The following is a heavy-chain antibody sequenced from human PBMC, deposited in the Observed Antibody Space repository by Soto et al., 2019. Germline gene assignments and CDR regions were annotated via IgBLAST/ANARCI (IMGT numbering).Heavy chain of an antibody. CDR2: IIPLLDVA. CDR3: ARDSPIGSTFSGYDAIDY. D-gene: IGHD5-12*01. J-gene: IGHJ4*02. Sequence: QVQLVQSGAEVKKPGSSVKVSCKTSGGTFSNDIITWVRQAPGQGLEWMGRIIPLLDVADYAQKFQGRVTITADKSQGTAYMELTSLRSEDTAVYYCARDSPIGSTFSGYDAIDYWGQGTLVTVSS. V-gene: IGHV1-69*08. CDR1: GGTFSNDI.